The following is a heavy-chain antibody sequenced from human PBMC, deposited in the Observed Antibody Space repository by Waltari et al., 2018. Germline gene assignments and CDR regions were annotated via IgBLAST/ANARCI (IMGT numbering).Heavy chain of an antibody. J-gene: IGHJ3*01. CDR3: ARVGGTYGNSFDL. Sequence: QVQVQESGPGLVKPSESLPLTCTVSGGSINNYFWSWIRQPPGRALECVAYIYHSGNTNCNPSLNSRVTISEDTSENQFSLKLNSVTAADTAVYYCARVGGTYGNSFDLWGEGIMVTVSS. CDR2: IYHSGNT. CDR1: GGSINNYF. V-gene: IGHV4-59*01. D-gene: IGHD1-26*01.